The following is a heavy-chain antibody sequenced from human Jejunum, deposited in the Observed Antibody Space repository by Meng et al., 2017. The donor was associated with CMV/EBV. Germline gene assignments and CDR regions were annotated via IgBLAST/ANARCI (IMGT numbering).Heavy chain of an antibody. Sequence: QVPRVQSGAEVKKPGASVKVSCKASGYTFTNYYMHGVRQAPGQGLGWMGIINTSVGYTSHAQKFQGIVTMTRDTSTSTVHMEVSSLRSADTAVYYCARASRVLGGFDYWGQGTLVTVSS. D-gene: IGHD3-16*01. J-gene: IGHJ4*02. CDR3: ARASRVLGGFDY. CDR1: GYTFTNYY. CDR2: INTSVGYT. V-gene: IGHV1-46*01.